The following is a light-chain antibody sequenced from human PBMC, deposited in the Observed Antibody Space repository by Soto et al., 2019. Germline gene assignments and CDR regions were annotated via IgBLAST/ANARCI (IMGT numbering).Light chain of an antibody. V-gene: IGLV2-8*01. CDR2: EVS. CDR1: SSDLDFYKF. Sequence: QSVLTQPPSASGSPGQSVTISCTGTSSDLDFYKFVSWYQQHPGKAPKLMIYEVSKRPSGVPDRFSGSKSGNTASLTGSGLQAEDEADYYCCSYAGSNILFGGGTKLTVL. J-gene: IGLJ2*01. CDR3: CSYAGSNIL.